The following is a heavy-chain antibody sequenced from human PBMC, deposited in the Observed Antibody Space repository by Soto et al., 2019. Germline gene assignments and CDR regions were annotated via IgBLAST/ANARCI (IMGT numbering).Heavy chain of an antibody. CDR2: IYWDDDK. CDR1: GFSLSTSGVG. Sequence: SGPTLVNPTQTLTLTCTFSGFSLSTSGVGVGWIRQPPGKALEWLALIYWDDDKRYSPSLKSRLTITKDTSKNQVVLTMTNMDPVDTATYYCAHSPPLDSSGFGPWFDPWGQGTLVTVSS. CDR3: AHSPPLDSSGFGPWFDP. V-gene: IGHV2-5*02. J-gene: IGHJ5*02. D-gene: IGHD3-22*01.